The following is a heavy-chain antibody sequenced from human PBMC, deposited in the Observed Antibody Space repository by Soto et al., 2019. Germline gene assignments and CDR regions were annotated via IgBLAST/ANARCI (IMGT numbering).Heavy chain of an antibody. CDR3: ARHPSLYRHLEF. CDR2: MYYRGTT. J-gene: IGHJ4*02. Sequence: QLQLQESGPRLVKPSETLSLICSVSGASITSGNYYWAWIRQPPGKGLEWIGSMYYRGTTHYNSSLDTRVSISADTAKNQISLNLNSVTAADTAIYFCARHPSLYRHLEFWGQGILVTVSS. V-gene: IGHV4-39*01. CDR1: GASITSGNYY. D-gene: IGHD4-4*01.